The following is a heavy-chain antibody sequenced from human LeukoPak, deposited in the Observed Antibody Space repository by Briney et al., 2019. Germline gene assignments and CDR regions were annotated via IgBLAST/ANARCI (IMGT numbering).Heavy chain of an antibody. D-gene: IGHD1-26*01. J-gene: IGHJ4*02. Sequence: GGSLRLSCAASGFTLSTNKMGGVGRAPGKGREWVSVIYSGGSTYYADSVKGRFTISRDISKNTLYLQMNSLRAEDTAVYYCARGSGSYYWFDYWGQGTLVTVSS. CDR1: GFTLSTNK. CDR3: ARGSGSYYWFDY. V-gene: IGHV3-66*01. CDR2: IYSGGST.